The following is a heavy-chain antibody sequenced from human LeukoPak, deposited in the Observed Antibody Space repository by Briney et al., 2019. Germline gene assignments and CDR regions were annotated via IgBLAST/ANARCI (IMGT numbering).Heavy chain of an antibody. CDR2: ISSSSNYI. V-gene: IGHV3-21*01. CDR1: GFTFSSYS. CDR3: ARDPRAHSYGTGLDY. D-gene: IGHD5-18*01. Sequence: GGSLRLSCAASGFTFSSYSMNWVRQAPGKGLEWVSCISSSSNYIYYADSVKGRFTISRDNAKNSLYLQMNSLRAEDTAVYYCARDPRAHSYGTGLDYWGQGTLVTVSS. J-gene: IGHJ4*02.